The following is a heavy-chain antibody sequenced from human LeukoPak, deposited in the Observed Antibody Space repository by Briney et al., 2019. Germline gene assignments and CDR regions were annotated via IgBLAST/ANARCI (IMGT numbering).Heavy chain of an antibody. J-gene: IGHJ6*03. CDR2: ISGSGGST. CDR1: GFTFSSYG. Sequence: PGGSLRLSCAASGFTFSSYGMSWVRQAPGKGLEWVSAISGSGGSTYYADSVKGRFTISRDNSKNTLYLQMNSLRAEDTAVYYCATLYSSRGLPYYYYYYMDVWGKGTTVTISS. V-gene: IGHV3-23*01. CDR3: ATLYSSRGLPYYYYYYMDV. D-gene: IGHD6-13*01.